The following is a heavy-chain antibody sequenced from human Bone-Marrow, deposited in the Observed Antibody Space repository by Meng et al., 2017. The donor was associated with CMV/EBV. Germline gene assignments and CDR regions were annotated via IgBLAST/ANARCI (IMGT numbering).Heavy chain of an antibody. CDR2: ISSSGSTI. V-gene: IGHV3-48*03. Sequence: GGSLRLSCAASGFTFSSYEMNWVRQAPGKGLEWVSYISSSGSTIYYAGSVKGRFTISRDNAKNSLYLQMNSLRAEDTAVYYCARDTKPDIVVVPAAIPFDYWGQGRLVSVSS. D-gene: IGHD2-2*01. CDR1: GFTFSSYE. CDR3: ARDTKPDIVVVPAAIPFDY. J-gene: IGHJ4*02.